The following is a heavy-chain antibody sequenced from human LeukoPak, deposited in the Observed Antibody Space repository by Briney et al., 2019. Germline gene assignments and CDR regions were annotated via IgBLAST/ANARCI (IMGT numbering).Heavy chain of an antibody. J-gene: IGHJ4*02. Sequence: ASVKVSCNASGYTFTSYYMHWVRQAPGQGLEWMGIINPSGGSTSYAQKFQGRVTMTRDTSTSTVYMELSSLRSEDTAVYYCARGVLGGCSGGSCPGGYWGQGTLVTVSS. CDR2: INPSGGST. V-gene: IGHV1-46*01. D-gene: IGHD2-15*01. CDR3: ARGVLGGCSGGSCPGGY. CDR1: GYTFTSYY.